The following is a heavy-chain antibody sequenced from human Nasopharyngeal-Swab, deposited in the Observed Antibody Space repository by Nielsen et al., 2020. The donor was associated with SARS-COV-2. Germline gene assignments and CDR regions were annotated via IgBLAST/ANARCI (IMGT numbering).Heavy chain of an antibody. CDR3: ARTGRMGAYPNPYYYYYYMDV. CDR2: INTNTGNP. Sequence: ASVTVSCKASGYTFTSYAMNWVRQAPGQGLEWMGWINTNTGNPTYAQGFTGRFVFSLDTSVSTAYLQICSLKAEDTAVYYCARTGRMGAYPNPYYYYYYMDVWGKGTTVTVSS. J-gene: IGHJ6*03. CDR1: GYTFTSYA. V-gene: IGHV7-4-1*01. D-gene: IGHD1-26*01.